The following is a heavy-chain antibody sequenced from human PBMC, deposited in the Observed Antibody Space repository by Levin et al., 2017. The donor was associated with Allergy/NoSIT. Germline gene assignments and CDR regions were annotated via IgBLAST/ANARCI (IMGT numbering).Heavy chain of an antibody. V-gene: IGHV3-33*01. CDR2: LWSAGRHT. CDR1: LVTFSSLF. J-gene: IGHJ6*03. D-gene: IGHD6-13*01. CDR3: ARGAADGTYHYYYYMDV. Sequence: GGSLLLSFSSALVTFSSLFLLFVRYSPCPFLSFVALLWSAGRHTSYADSVKGRFTISRDNPKNTLYLQVNSLRAEDTAVYYCARGAADGTYHYYYYMDVWGKGTTVTVSS.